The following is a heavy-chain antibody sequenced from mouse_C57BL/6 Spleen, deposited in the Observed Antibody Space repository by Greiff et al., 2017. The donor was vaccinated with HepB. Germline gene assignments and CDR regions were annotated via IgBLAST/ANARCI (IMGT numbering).Heavy chain of an antibody. CDR1: GYAFSSSW. D-gene: IGHD2-4*01. CDR2: IYPGDGDT. Sequence: VKLQESGPELVKPGASVKISCKASGYAFSSSWMNWVKQRPGKGLEWIGRIYPGDGDTNYNGKFKGKATLTADKSSSTAYMQLSSLTSEDSAVYFCARGGYYDYDGAYWGQGTLVTVSA. V-gene: IGHV1-82*01. CDR3: ARGGYYDYDGAY. J-gene: IGHJ3*01.